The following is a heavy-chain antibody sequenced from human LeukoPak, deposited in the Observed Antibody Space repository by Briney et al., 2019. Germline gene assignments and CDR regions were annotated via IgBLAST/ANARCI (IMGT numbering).Heavy chain of an antibody. CDR3: ARSQNYYGSGDY. CDR2: IYYTGKT. D-gene: IGHD3-10*01. V-gene: IGHV4-61*03. J-gene: IGHJ4*02. CDR1: GDSVSNGNYY. Sequence: SETLSLACTVSGDSVSNGNYYWSWLRQPPGKALEWIGYIYYTGKTYYNPSLEGRVTILVDTSRNHFSVKLSSVTAADTAVYYCARSQNYYGSGDYWSQGTLVTVSS.